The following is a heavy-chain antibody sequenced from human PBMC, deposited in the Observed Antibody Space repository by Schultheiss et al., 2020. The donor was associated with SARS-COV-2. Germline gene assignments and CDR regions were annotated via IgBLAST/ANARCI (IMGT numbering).Heavy chain of an antibody. J-gene: IGHJ6*03. V-gene: IGHV4-34*01. Sequence: SETLSLTCAVYGGSFSGYYWSWIRQPPGKGLEWIGRVHISGSTDYNPSLKSRVTISVDTSKNQFSLKLNSVTAADTAVYYCAREPRTGGFGSGTGYMDVWGKGTTVTVSS. CDR1: GGSFSGYY. D-gene: IGHD3-10*01. CDR3: AREPRTGGFGSGTGYMDV. CDR2: VHISGST.